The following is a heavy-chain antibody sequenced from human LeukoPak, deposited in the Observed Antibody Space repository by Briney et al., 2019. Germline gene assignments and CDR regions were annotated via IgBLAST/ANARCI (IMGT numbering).Heavy chain of an antibody. D-gene: IGHD3-22*01. V-gene: IGHV5-51*01. CDR1: GYSFTSYW. CDR2: NYPGDSDT. CDR3: ARVSVLHYYDSSGYSVWFDY. Sequence: KPGESLKISCKGSGYSFTSYWIGWVRQMPGKGLEWMGINYPGDSDTRYSPSFQGQVTISADKSISTAYLQWSSLKASDTAMYYCARVSVLHYYDSSGYSVWFDYWGQGTLVTVSS. J-gene: IGHJ4*02.